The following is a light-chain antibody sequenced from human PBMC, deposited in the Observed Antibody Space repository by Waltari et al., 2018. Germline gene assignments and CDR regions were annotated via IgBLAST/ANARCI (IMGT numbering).Light chain of an antibody. J-gene: IGKJ2*01. Sequence: EIVLTQSPATLSLSPGERATLSCWASQNIGRHLAWYQQRPGQAHSLVIYDASNRATGIPARFSGSGSGTDFTLTISSLEPEDFAVYYCQQYGSSLYTFGQGTKLEIK. CDR3: QQYGSSLYT. CDR1: QNIGRH. CDR2: DAS. V-gene: IGKV3-20*01.